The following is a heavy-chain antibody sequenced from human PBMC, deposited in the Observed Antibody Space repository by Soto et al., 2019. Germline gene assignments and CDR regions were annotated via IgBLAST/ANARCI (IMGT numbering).Heavy chain of an antibody. CDR1: GFTFTSYG. Sequence: PGGSLRLSCGASGFTFTSYGMHWVRQAPGKGLEWVAVISYDGGDKYYADSVKGRFTISRDNSKNTLYLQMNSLRAEDTAVYYCAKALGYCSSSTCSRLFYYYYGMDVWGQGTTVTVSS. CDR3: AKALGYCSSSTCSRLFYYYYGMDV. J-gene: IGHJ6*02. D-gene: IGHD2-2*01. CDR2: ISYDGGDK. V-gene: IGHV3-30*18.